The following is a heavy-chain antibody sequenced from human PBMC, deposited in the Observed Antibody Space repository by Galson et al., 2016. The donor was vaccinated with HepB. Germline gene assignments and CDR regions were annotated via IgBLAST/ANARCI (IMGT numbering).Heavy chain of an antibody. V-gene: IGHV3-9*01. CDR3: AKDEITTTTRYFDL. D-gene: IGHD1-14*01. CDR2: ISWNSDNK. Sequence: SLRLSCAASGFAFDDYAMHWVRQPPGKGPEWVSGISWNSDNKRYVDSVKGRFTISRDNAQSSLYLQMNSLRPEDTAFYYCAKDEITTTTRYFDLWGRGTLVTVAS. CDR1: GFAFDDYA. J-gene: IGHJ2*01.